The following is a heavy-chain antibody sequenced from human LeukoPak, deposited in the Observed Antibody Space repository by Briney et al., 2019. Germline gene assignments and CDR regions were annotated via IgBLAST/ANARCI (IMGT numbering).Heavy chain of an antibody. CDR1: GFTFSSYG. CDR2: IWYDGSNK. V-gene: IGHV3-33*01. Sequence: GRFLRLSCAASGFTFSSYGMHWVRQAPGKGLEWVAVIWYDGSNKYYADSVKGRFTISRDSSKSTLYLQMNSLRAEDTGVYYCARDRQLHYFDYWGQGTLVTVSS. CDR3: ARDRQLHYFDY. D-gene: IGHD2-2*01. J-gene: IGHJ4*02.